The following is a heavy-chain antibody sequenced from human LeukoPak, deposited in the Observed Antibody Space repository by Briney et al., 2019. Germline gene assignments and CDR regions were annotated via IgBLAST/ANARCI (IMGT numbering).Heavy chain of an antibody. CDR1: GFTFSSYA. V-gene: IGHV3-30*04. J-gene: IGHJ4*02. D-gene: IGHD6-19*01. CDR3: AKIRAAVAGTGAVDY. Sequence: GRSLRLSCAASGFTFSSYAMHWVRQAPGKGLEWVAVISCDGSNKYYADSVKGRFTISRDNSKNTLYLQMNGLRAEDTAVYYCAKIRAAVAGTGAVDYWGQGTLVTVSS. CDR2: ISCDGSNK.